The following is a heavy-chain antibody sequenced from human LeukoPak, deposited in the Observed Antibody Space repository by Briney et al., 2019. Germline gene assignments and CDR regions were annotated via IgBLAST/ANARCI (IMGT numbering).Heavy chain of an antibody. CDR3: ARGRYITRLYYYYYYMDV. Sequence: SETLSLTCAVYGGSSSGYYWSWLRQPPGKGLEWIGEINHSGSTNYNPSLKSRVTISVDTSKNQFSLKLSSVTAADTAVYYCARGRYITRLYYYYYYMDVWGKGTTVTVSS. V-gene: IGHV4-34*01. D-gene: IGHD3-10*01. CDR2: INHSGST. CDR1: GGSSSGYY. J-gene: IGHJ6*03.